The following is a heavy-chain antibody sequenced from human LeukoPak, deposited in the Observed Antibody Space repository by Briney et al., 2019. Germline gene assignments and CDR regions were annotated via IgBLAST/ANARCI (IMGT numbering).Heavy chain of an antibody. V-gene: IGHV4-38-2*02. CDR1: GYSISSGYY. Sequence: PSETLSLTCTVSGYSISSGYYWVWIRQPPGKGLEWIGSIYHSGNTYYNPSLKSRVTISVDTSKNQFSLKLSSVTAADTAVYYCARVVGGTPGAHNWFDPWGQGTLVTVSS. CDR3: ARVVGGTPGAHNWFDP. CDR2: IYHSGNT. D-gene: IGHD1-26*01. J-gene: IGHJ5*02.